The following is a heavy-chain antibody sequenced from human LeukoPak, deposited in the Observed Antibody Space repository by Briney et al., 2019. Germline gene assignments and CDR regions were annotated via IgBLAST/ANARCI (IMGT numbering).Heavy chain of an antibody. V-gene: IGHV3-30*03. Sequence: GGSLRLSCAPSGFTFSRHGMHWVRQAPGKGLEWVAIVSNDGSRKYYAHSVEGRFTIFRDNSKNTLYLQVDSLRAEDTAVYYCARDRAWNYFDYWGQGTLVTVSS. CDR1: GFTFSRHG. D-gene: IGHD3-3*01. CDR3: ARDRAWNYFDY. CDR2: VSNDGSRK. J-gene: IGHJ4*02.